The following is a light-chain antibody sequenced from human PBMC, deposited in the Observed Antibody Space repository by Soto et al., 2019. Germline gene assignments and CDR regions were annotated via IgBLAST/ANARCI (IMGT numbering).Light chain of an antibody. CDR2: DVS. V-gene: IGLV2-14*01. Sequence: QSALTQPASVSGSPGQSITISCTGTSSDVGGYNYVSWYQQHPGKAPKLMIYDVSNRPSGVSNRFSGSKSGNTASLTISGLQDEDEADYYCSSYAGTNAVVFGGGTKRTVL. CDR1: SSDVGGYNY. CDR3: SSYAGTNAVV. J-gene: IGLJ2*01.